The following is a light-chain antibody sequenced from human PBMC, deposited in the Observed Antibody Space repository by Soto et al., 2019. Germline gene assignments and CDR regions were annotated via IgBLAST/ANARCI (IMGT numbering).Light chain of an antibody. V-gene: IGLV1-40*01. Sequence: QSVLTQPPSVSGAPRQRVTISCTGSSSNIGAGYDVHWYQQLPGTAPKLLIYGNSKRPSGVPDRFSGSKYGASASLALTGLQAEDEADYFCQSYDRSLSGSVFGGGTKLIVL. CDR3: QSYDRSLSGSV. CDR1: SSNIGAGYD. CDR2: GNS. J-gene: IGLJ2*01.